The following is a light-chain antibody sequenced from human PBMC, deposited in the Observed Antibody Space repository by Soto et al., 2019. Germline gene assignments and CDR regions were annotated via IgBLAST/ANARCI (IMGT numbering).Light chain of an antibody. CDR1: QGISSY. CDR2: AAS. V-gene: IGKV1-9*01. CDR3: QGLNDYPIT. J-gene: IGKJ5*01. Sequence: DIQLTQSPSFLSASVGDRVTITCRASQGISSYLAWYQQTPGKAPKFLIYAASTLRGAVTSRFSGSGSGTEFTLTISSLQPEDFATYYCQGLNDYPITFGQGTRLEIK.